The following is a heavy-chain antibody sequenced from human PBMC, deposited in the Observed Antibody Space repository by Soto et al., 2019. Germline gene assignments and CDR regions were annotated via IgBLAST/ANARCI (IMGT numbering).Heavy chain of an antibody. Sequence: QVQLQESGPGLVKPSQTLSLTCTVSGGSISSGIYYWSWIRQNPGKGLEWIGHIYYSGSTYYNPSLKSRVSISVDTSKNQFSLKLTSVTAADTAVYYCARVARGRVVVATPPCFDYWGQGTLVTVSS. CDR2: IYYSGST. CDR3: ARVARGRVVVATPPCFDY. CDR1: GGSISSGIYY. J-gene: IGHJ4*02. D-gene: IGHD1-26*01. V-gene: IGHV4-31*03.